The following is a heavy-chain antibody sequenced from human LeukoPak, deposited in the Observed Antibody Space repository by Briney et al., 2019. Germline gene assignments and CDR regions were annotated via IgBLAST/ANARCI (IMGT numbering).Heavy chain of an antibody. CDR2: ISSSGSTI. D-gene: IGHD3-22*01. V-gene: IGHV3-48*03. CDR1: GFTFSSYE. J-gene: IGHJ4*02. CDR3: AKAWDYYDSSGFDY. Sequence: GGSLRLSCAASGFTFSSYEMNWVRQAPGKGLEWVSYISSSGSTIYYADSVKGRFTISRDNAKNSLYLQMNSLRAEDMALYYCAKAWDYYDSSGFDYWGQGTLVTVSS.